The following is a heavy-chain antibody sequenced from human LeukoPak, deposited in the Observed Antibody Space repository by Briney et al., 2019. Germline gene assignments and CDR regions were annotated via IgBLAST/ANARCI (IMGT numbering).Heavy chain of an antibody. CDR1: GGSISSSSYY. CDR2: IYYSGST. J-gene: IGHJ4*02. Sequence: SETLSLTCSVSGGSISSSSYYWGWIRQPPGKGLEWIGSIYYSGSTYYNPSLKSRVTISVDTSKNQFSLRLSSVTAADTAVYYCARQHIAAAGQAEDYWGQGTLVTVSS. CDR3: ARQHIAAAGQAEDY. D-gene: IGHD6-13*01. V-gene: IGHV4-39*01.